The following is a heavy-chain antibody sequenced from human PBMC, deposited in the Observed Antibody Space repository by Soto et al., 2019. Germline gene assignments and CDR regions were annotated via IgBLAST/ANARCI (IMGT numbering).Heavy chain of an antibody. J-gene: IGHJ4*02. CDR3: ARDLSGPLDY. CDR2: MWYDGYNK. V-gene: IGHV3-33*01. CDR1: GFTFSNYA. Sequence: GGSLRLSCAASGFTFSNYAMHWVRQAPGKGLEWVAGMWYDGYNKYHADSVKGRFTISRDNSKNTLYLQMNSLKAEDTAVYYCARDLSGPLDYWGQGTLVTVSS.